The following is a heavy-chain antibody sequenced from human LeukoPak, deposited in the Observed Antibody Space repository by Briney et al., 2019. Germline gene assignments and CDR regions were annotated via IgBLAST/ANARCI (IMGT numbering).Heavy chain of an antibody. J-gene: IGHJ2*01. Sequence: PSETLSLTCTVSGGSISSYYWSWIRQPPGKGLEWIGYIYYSGSPNYNPSLKSRVTISVDTSKNQFSLKLSSVTAADTAVYYCAGTPLRYFDWLSSRGGRPRSYWYFDLWGRGTLVTVSS. CDR1: GGSISSYY. CDR2: IYYSGSP. CDR3: AGTPLRYFDWLSSRGGRPRSYWYFDL. V-gene: IGHV4-59*01. D-gene: IGHD3-9*01.